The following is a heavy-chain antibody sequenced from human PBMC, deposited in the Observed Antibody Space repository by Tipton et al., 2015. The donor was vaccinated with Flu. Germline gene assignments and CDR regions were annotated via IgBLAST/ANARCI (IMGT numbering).Heavy chain of an antibody. CDR2: INSDGRTT. Sequence: SLRLSCAASGFTFSGYWMHWVRQAPEKGLMWVAHINSDGRTTRYADSVKGRFTISRDNARNTPYLQMNSLTAEDTAVYYCTRGSSFDYRGQGTLVTVSS. V-gene: IGHV3-74*01. CDR3: TRGSSFDY. J-gene: IGHJ4*02. D-gene: IGHD6-6*01. CDR1: GFTFSGYW.